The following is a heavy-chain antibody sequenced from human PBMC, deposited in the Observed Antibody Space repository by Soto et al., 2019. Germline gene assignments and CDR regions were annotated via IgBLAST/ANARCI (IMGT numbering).Heavy chain of an antibody. J-gene: IGHJ6*02. CDR3: ARRQTNYYGMDV. V-gene: IGHV5-51*01. CDR2: IYPGDSDT. CDR1: SYSFTRYW. Sequence: GGSLKISCKGSSYSFTRYWIAWVRQMPGKGLEWMGIIYPGDSDTRYSPSFQGQVTISADKSISTAYLQWSSLKASDSAMYYCARRQTNYYGMDVWGQGTTVTVSS.